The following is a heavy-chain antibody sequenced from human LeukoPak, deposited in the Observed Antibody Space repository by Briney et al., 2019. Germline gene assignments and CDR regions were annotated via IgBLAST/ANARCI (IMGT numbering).Heavy chain of an antibody. CDR2: LSYTGKT. CDR1: GASVSSSH. V-gene: IGHV4-59*02. CDR3: SEGYFEPFDH. J-gene: IGHJ4*02. D-gene: IGHD2/OR15-2a*01. Sequence: SETLSPTCVVSGASVSSSHWNWIRQLPGKGVEWIGCLSYTGKTDYNPSLTSRVTISLDSSKNQVSLKLRSVTAADTAVYYCSEGYFEPFDHWGKGTLVTVSS.